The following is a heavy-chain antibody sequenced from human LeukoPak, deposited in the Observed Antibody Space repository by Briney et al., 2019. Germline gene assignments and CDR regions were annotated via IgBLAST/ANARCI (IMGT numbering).Heavy chain of an antibody. CDR2: IKQDGSEK. CDR3: ARELGYYDSSGYYYPRHYFDY. D-gene: IGHD3-22*01. CDR1: GFTFSSYW. Sequence: PGGSLRLSCAASGFTFSSYWMSWVRQAPGKGLEWVANIKQDGSEKYYVDSVKGRFTISRDNAENSLYLQMNSLSAEDTAVYYCARELGYYDSSGYYYPRHYFDYWGQGTLVTVSS. V-gene: IGHV3-7*01. J-gene: IGHJ4*02.